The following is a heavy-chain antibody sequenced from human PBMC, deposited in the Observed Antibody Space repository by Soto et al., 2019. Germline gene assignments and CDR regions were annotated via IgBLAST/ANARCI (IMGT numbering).Heavy chain of an antibody. CDR2: ISYDGGNT. D-gene: IGHD4-17*01. CDR1: GFTFGRFC. V-gene: IGHV3-30*03. J-gene: IGHJ5*02. CDR3: TREVRASLDDFGDYEWFDP. Sequence: AGSLRLSCAVSGFTFGRFCMHWVRQRPGKGLEWVSFISYDGGNTEYEDSVKDRFIVCRDNSKNTMYMQMRSLRVEDTAVYFCTREVRASLDDFGDYEWFDPWGQGTLVTVSS.